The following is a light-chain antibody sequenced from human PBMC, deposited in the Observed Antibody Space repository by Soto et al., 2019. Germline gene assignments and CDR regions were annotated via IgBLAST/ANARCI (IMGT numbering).Light chain of an antibody. J-gene: IGKJ3*01. CDR2: GAS. V-gene: IGKV3-15*01. CDR3: QHYSNWPPT. Sequence: EIVMTQSPATLSVSPGERATLSCRASQSVSSNLAWYQQKPGQAPRLLIYGASTRATGIPARFSGSRSGTEFTLTISSLQSEDFAVYHCQHYSNWPPTFGPGTKVDIK. CDR1: QSVSSN.